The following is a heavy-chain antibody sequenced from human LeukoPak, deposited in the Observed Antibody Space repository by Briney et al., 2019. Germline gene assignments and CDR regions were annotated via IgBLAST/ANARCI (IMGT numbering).Heavy chain of an antibody. V-gene: IGHV3-20*04. J-gene: IGHJ4*02. CDR1: GFTFDDYG. CDR2: INWNGGST. D-gene: IGHD2-15*01. CDR3: AGGSIVVVAATTAFDY. Sequence: GGSRRLSCTASGFTFDDYGMSWVRQAPGKGLEWGSGINWNGGSTVYADSVKGLFTLSRDNAKNSLYLQMNSLRAEDTALYYCAGGSIVVVAATTAFDYWGQGTLVTVSS.